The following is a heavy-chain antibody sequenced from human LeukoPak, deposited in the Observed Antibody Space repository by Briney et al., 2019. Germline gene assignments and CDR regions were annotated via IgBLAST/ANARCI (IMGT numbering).Heavy chain of an antibody. CDR3: ARDAQRGFDYSNSLQY. V-gene: IGHV3-33*01. CDR2: IWPDGTNK. Sequence: PGGSLRLSCAAAGFTFNHYGMHWVRQAPGKGLEWVSVIWPDGTNKYYAASVKGRFTISRDDFDKTVYLQMSSLRPDDTGVYYCARDAQRGFDYSNSLQYWGQGTPVTVST. J-gene: IGHJ4*02. D-gene: IGHD4-11*01. CDR1: GFTFNHYG.